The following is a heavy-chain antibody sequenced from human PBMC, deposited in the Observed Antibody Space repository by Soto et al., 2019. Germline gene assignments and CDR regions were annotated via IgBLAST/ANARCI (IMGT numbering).Heavy chain of an antibody. Sequence: SETLSLTCTVSGGSISSSSYYWGWIRKPPGKGLEWIGSIYYSGSTYYNPSLKSRVTISVDTSKNQFSLKLSSVTAADTAVYYCARTHGYSSSWYPSNWFDPWGQGTLVTVSS. V-gene: IGHV4-39*01. J-gene: IGHJ5*02. D-gene: IGHD6-13*01. CDR1: GGSISSSSYY. CDR2: IYYSGST. CDR3: ARTHGYSSSWYPSNWFDP.